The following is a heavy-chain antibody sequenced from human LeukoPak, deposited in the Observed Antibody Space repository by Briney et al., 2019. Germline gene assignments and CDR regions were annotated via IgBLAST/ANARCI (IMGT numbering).Heavy chain of an antibody. CDR2: IYSTGST. V-gene: IGHV4-4*07. Sequence: SETLSLTCTVSGGSINRYYWTWIRQPAGKELEWIGRIYSTGSTNYNPSLKSRVTMSVDTSKNHFSLNLNSVTAADTAVYYCARHLGAQSLIAFDIWGRGTMVTVSS. CDR1: GGSINRYY. J-gene: IGHJ3*02. D-gene: IGHD3-16*01. CDR3: ARHLGAQSLIAFDI.